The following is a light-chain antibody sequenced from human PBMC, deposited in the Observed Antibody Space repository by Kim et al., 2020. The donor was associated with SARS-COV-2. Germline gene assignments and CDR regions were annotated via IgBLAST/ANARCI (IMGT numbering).Light chain of an antibody. V-gene: IGLV3-19*01. Sequence: VALGQTARITCQGDSLRSYYATWYQQKPGQAPILVIYGKNNRPSGIPDRFSGSSSGNTASLTITETQAGDEADYYCNSRDSNNNVLFGGGTQLTVL. CDR1: SLRSYY. CDR3: NSRDSNNNVL. J-gene: IGLJ2*01. CDR2: GKN.